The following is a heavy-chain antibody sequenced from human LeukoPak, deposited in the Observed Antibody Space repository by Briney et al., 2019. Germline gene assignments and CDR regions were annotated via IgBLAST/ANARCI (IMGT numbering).Heavy chain of an antibody. CDR2: INPSGGST. J-gene: IGHJ3*02. CDR1: GYSFSGNY. D-gene: IGHD6-19*01. V-gene: IGHV1-46*01. Sequence: GASVRVSCKASGYSFSGNYMHWLRQAPGQGLEWMGIINPSGGSTSYAQKFQGRVTMTRDTSTSTVYMELSSLRSEDTAVYYCARALGYSSGWTQNDAFDIWGQGTMVTVSS. CDR3: ARALGYSSGWTQNDAFDI.